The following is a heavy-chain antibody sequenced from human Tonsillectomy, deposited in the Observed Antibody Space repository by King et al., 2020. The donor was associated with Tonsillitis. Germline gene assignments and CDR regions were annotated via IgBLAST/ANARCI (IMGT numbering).Heavy chain of an antibody. J-gene: IGHJ5*01. CDR1: GASISRGDDY. CDR3: SRADGSASYWVPKLFDS. D-gene: IGHD3-10*01. V-gene: IGHV4-30-4*08. CDR2: IYYSGST. Sequence: VQLQESGPRLVMPSQTLSLTCTVSGASISRGDDYWSWIRQSPGKGLEWIGYIYYSGSTYYNSSLKSRITISINTSKTQFSLKMRSVTVADTAVYYCSRADGSASYWVPKLFDSWGQGIPVTVSS.